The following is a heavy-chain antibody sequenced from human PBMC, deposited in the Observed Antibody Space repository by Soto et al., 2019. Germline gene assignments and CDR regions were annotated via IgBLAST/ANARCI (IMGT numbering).Heavy chain of an antibody. V-gene: IGHV1-18*01. CDR2: ISAYNGNT. D-gene: IGHD3-22*01. J-gene: IGHJ4*01. CDR3: ARDPSEIYYYDSSSYFPRRDFHY. Sequence: ASVKVSCKASGYTFTSYGISWVRQAPGQGLEWMGWISAYNGNTNYAQKLQGRVTMTTDTSTSTAYMELRSLRSDDTAVYYCARDPSEIYYYDSSSYFPRRDFHYWG. CDR1: GYTFTSYG.